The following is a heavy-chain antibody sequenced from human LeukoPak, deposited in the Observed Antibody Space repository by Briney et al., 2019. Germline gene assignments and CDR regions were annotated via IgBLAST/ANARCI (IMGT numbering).Heavy chain of an antibody. Sequence: ASVKVSCKASGYTFASYGISWVRQAPGQGLEWMGWIGAYNGNTNYAQKLQGRVTMTTDTSTSTAYMELRSLRSEDTAVYYCAKDRLWFGELSSDWFDPWGQGTLVTVSS. V-gene: IGHV1-18*01. D-gene: IGHD3-10*01. CDR3: AKDRLWFGELSSDWFDP. CDR1: GYTFASYG. J-gene: IGHJ5*02. CDR2: IGAYNGNT.